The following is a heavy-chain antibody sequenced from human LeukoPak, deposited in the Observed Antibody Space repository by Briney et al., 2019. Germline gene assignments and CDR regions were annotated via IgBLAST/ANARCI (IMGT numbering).Heavy chain of an antibody. CDR1: GGTFSSYA. CDR2: IIPIFGTA. D-gene: IGHD2-2*01. Sequence: SVKVSCKASGGTFSSYAISWVRQAPGQGLEWMGGIIPIFGTANYAQKFQGRVTITADESTSTAYMELSSLRSEDTAVYYCAGASDIVVVPAADYYYYYMDVWGKGTTVTVSS. V-gene: IGHV1-69*13. CDR3: AGASDIVVVPAADYYYYYMDV. J-gene: IGHJ6*03.